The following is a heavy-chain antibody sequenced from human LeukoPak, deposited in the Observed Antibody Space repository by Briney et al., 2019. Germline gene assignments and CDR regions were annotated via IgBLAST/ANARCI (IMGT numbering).Heavy chain of an antibody. CDR1: GGTFSSYA. V-gene: IGHV1-69*04. CDR2: IIPILGIA. J-gene: IGHJ4*02. Sequence: SVKVSCKASGGTFSSYAISWVRQAPGQGLEWMGRIIPILGIANYAQKFQGQVTISADKSISTAYLQWSSLKASDTAMYYCARSFRMSSSSYFDYWGQGTLVTVSS. CDR3: ARSFRMSSSSYFDY. D-gene: IGHD6-6*01.